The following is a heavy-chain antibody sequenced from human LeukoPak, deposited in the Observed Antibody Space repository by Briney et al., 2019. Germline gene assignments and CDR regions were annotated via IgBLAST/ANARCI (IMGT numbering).Heavy chain of an antibody. Sequence: SETLSLTCAVSGASISSGGYSWSWIRQPPGKGLEWIGYIFHSGSTYYNPSLKSRVTILVDRSKNQFSLKLSSVTAADTAVYYCARIKYGSSFMDVWGKGTTVTVSS. CDR2: IFHSGST. D-gene: IGHD6-13*01. CDR3: ARIKYGSSFMDV. J-gene: IGHJ6*03. CDR1: GASISSGGYS. V-gene: IGHV4-30-2*01.